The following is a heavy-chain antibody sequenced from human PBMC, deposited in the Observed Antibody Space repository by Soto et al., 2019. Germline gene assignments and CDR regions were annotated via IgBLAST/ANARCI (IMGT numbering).Heavy chain of an antibody. D-gene: IGHD2-21*02. CDR3: ATDIVVVTDYAFDI. J-gene: IGHJ3*02. Sequence: ASVKVSCTASGYTFTSYDINWVRQATGQGLEWMGWMNPNSGNTGYAQKFQGRVTMTRNTSISTAYMELGSLRSEDTAVYYCATDIVVVTDYAFDIWGQGTMVTVSS. V-gene: IGHV1-8*01. CDR2: MNPNSGNT. CDR1: GYTFTSYD.